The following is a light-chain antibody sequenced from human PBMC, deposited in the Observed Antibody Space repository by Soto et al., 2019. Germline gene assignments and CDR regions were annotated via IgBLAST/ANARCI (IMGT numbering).Light chain of an antibody. CDR2: YAS. V-gene: IGKV3-15*01. CDR3: QQYNNWPPGAT. J-gene: IGKJ3*01. Sequence: DIVMTQSPATLSVSPGERATLSCRASLTVSTNLAWYQQKPGQAPRLLIYYASTRATGIPARFSGSGSVKEFTLTISRVQSEDSAVYYCQQYNNWPPGATFGPGTKLEIK. CDR1: LTVSTN.